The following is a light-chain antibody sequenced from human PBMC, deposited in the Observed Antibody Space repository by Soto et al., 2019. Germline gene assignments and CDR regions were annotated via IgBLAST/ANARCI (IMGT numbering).Light chain of an antibody. CDR3: QQRSNWLSIT. CDR2: DAS. CDR1: QSVSSY. J-gene: IGKJ5*01. Sequence: EFVLTQSPATLSLCPGERATLSCRASQSVSSYLAWYQHKPGQAPRLLIYDASNRATGIPARFSGSGSGTNFTLTISILEPEDFAVSYYQQRSNWLSITFGQGTRIE. V-gene: IGKV3-11*01.